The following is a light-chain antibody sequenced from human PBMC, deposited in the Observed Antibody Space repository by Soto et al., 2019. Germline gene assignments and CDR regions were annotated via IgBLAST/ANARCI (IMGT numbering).Light chain of an antibody. Sequence: DIQMTQSPSTLSASVGDRVTITCRASQSFSGWLAWYQQKPGKAPKLLIYKASTLEGGVPSRFSGSASGTEFTLIISSLQPDDFATYYCQQYNIDSPRTFGQGTKVDIK. J-gene: IGKJ1*01. CDR1: QSFSGW. V-gene: IGKV1-5*03. CDR2: KAS. CDR3: QQYNIDSPRT.